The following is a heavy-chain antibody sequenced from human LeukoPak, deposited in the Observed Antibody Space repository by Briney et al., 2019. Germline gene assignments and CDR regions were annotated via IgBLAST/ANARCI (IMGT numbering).Heavy chain of an antibody. V-gene: IGHV3-23*01. Sequence: GGSLRLSCAASGFTVSSNYMSWVRQAPGKGVEWVSGISAGGSSTYYTDSVKGRFTISRDNSKNTLNLQVNSLRAEDTAVYYCAKVGRADDYYFDYWGQGTLVTVSP. J-gene: IGHJ4*02. D-gene: IGHD3-3*01. CDR1: GFTVSSNY. CDR3: AKVGRADDYYFDY. CDR2: ISAGGSST.